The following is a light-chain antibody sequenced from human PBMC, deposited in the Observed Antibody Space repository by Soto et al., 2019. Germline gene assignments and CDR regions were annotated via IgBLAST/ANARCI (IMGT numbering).Light chain of an antibody. CDR1: NSDVGGYNY. CDR2: DVT. V-gene: IGLV2-11*01. J-gene: IGLJ1*01. CDR3: CSYAGSTTYV. Sequence: QSVLTQPRSVSASPGQSVTISCTGTNSDVGGYNYVSWYQQYPGKAPKVMIYDVTKRPSGVPDRFSGSKSGNTASLTISGLQTEDEADYYCCSYAGSTTYVFGTGTKLTVL.